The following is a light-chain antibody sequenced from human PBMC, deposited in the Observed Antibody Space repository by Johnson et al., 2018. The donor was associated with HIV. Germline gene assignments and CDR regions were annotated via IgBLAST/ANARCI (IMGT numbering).Light chain of an antibody. CDR2: ENN. J-gene: IGLJ1*01. V-gene: IGLV1-51*02. CDR1: SSNIGNNY. Sequence: QSVLTQPPSVSAAPGQKVTISCSGSSSNIGNNYVSWYQQLPGTAPKLLIYENNKRPSGIPDRFSGSKSGTSATLGITGLQTGDAADYYCVTWDSSPSAHVFGTGTMFSVL. CDR3: VTWDSSPSAHV.